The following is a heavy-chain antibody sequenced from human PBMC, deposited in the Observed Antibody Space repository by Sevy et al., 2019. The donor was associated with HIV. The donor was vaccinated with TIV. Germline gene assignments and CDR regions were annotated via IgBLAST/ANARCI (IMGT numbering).Heavy chain of an antibody. CDR2: IGTVGDT. Sequence: GGSLRLSCAASGFTFSSHDMHWVRQATGKGLEWISSIGTVGDTYYIGSVKGRFTISREDAKKSFYLQMNSLRDDDTAVYYCARGQRLAPPWGFDLWGRCTLVTVSS. CDR1: GFTFSSHD. J-gene: IGHJ2*01. V-gene: IGHV3-13*01. D-gene: IGHD6-25*01. CDR3: ARGQRLAPPWGFDL.